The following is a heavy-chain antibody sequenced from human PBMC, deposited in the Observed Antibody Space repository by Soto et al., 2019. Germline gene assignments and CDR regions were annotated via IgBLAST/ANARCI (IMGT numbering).Heavy chain of an antibody. Sequence: PGGSLRLSCAASGFALSSYGMHWVRQAPGKGLEWVSPISASGNSTNYADSVKGRFTISRDNSKNTLSLQMNSLRVEDTAVYYCAKDYYSDPGYYYAMDVWGQGTTVTVSS. CDR1: GFALSSYG. J-gene: IGHJ6*02. D-gene: IGHD4-17*01. V-gene: IGHV3-23*01. CDR2: ISASGNST. CDR3: AKDYYSDPGYYYAMDV.